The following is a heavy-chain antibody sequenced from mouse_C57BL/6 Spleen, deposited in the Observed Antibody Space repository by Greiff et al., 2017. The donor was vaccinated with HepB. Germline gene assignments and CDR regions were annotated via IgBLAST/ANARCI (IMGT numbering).Heavy chain of an antibody. V-gene: IGHV5-12*01. CDR2: ISNGGGST. Sequence: EVKVVESGGGLVQPGGSLKLSCAASGFTFSDYYMYWVRQTPEKRLEWVAYISNGGGSTYYPDTVKGRFTISRDNAKNTLYLQMSRLKSEDTAMYYCARHGYYGSSYPYAMDYWGQGTSVTVSS. CDR3: ARHGYYGSSYPYAMDY. CDR1: GFTFSDYY. J-gene: IGHJ4*01. D-gene: IGHD1-1*01.